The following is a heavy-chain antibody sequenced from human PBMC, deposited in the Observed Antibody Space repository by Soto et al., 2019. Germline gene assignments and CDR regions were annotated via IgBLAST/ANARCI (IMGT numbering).Heavy chain of an antibody. Sequence: SVKVSCKASGGTFSSYAISWVRQAPGQGLEWMGGIIPIFGTANYAQKFQGRVTITADESTSTAYMELSSLRSEDTAVYYCARAKDIVLVPAAMSFYYYGMDVWG. J-gene: IGHJ6*02. V-gene: IGHV1-69*13. CDR1: GGTFSSYA. CDR3: ARAKDIVLVPAAMSFYYYGMDV. CDR2: IIPIFGTA. D-gene: IGHD2-2*01.